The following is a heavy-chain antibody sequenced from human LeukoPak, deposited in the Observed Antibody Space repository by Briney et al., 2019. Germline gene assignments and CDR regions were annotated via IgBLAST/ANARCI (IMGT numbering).Heavy chain of an antibody. CDR1: GGSISSSSYY. Sequence: SETLSLTCTVSGGSISSSSYYWGWIRQPPGKGLEWIGSIYYSGSTYYHPSLKSRVTISVDTSKNQFSLKLSSVTAADTAVYYCARLTYDYVWGSYLNYWGQGTLVTVSS. CDR2: IYYSGST. D-gene: IGHD3-16*02. V-gene: IGHV4-39*01. CDR3: ARLTYDYVWGSYLNY. J-gene: IGHJ4*02.